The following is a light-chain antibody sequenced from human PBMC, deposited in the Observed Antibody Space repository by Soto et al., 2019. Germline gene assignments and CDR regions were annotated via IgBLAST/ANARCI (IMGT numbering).Light chain of an antibody. CDR2: KAS. V-gene: IGKV1-5*03. J-gene: IGKJ1*01. Sequence: DIQMTQSPSTLSGSVGDRFTITCRASQTISSWLAWYQQKPGKAHKLLIYKASTLKSGVPSRFSGSGSGTEFTLTISSLQPDEFATYYCQHYNSYSEAVGQGTKVDIK. CDR1: QTISSW. CDR3: QHYNSYSEA.